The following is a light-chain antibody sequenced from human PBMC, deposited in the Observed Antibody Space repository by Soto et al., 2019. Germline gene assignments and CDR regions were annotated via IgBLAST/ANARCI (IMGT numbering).Light chain of an antibody. CDR3: QQANSFPLT. J-gene: IGKJ4*01. CDR2: AAS. Sequence: DIQMTQSPSSVSASVGDRVTITCRASQGISNWLAWYQQKPGKAPKLLIYAASSLQSGVPSRFSGIGSGTDFTLTISSLQPEEFATYYCQQANSFPLTFGGGTKVEIK. V-gene: IGKV1-12*01. CDR1: QGISNW.